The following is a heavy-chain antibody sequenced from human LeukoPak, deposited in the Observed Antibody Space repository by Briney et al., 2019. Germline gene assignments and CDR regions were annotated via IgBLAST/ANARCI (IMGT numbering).Heavy chain of an antibody. J-gene: IGHJ4*02. CDR2: ISGSGDST. Sequence: PGGSLRLPCAASGITFPNYAMSWVRQAPGKGLEWVSAISGSGDSTYYADSVKGRFTISRDNSKNMLYLQITGLRAEDTAVYYCATSSGYYGYAFEYWGQGTLVTVST. CDR1: GITFPNYA. CDR3: ATSSGYYGYAFEY. D-gene: IGHD3-22*01. V-gene: IGHV3-23*01.